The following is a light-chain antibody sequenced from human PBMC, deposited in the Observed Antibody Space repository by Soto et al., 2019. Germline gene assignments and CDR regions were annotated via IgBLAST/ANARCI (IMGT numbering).Light chain of an antibody. V-gene: IGKV1-6*01. CDR3: LLDFGYFWA. CDR2: AAS. CDR1: QAIRSG. Sequence: ALPLTHSPSSLSASVGDRVAITCRASQAIRSGLGWYQQKPGKVPKVLIYAASTLQSGVPSRFSGSGFGTDFTLTISRLQPEDFATYYCLLDFGYFWAFGQGTKVDI. J-gene: IGKJ1*01.